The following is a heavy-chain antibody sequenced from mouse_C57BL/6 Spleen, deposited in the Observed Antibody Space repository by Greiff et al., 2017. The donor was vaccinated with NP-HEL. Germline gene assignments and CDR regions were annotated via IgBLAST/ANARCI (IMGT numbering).Heavy chain of an antibody. CDR1: GYTFTSYG. J-gene: IGHJ4*01. D-gene: IGHD2-4*01. Sequence: QVQLKESGAELARPGASVKLSCKASGYTFTSYGISWVKQSTGQGLEWIGEIYPRSGNTYYNEKFKGKATLTADKSSSTAYMELRSLTSEDSAVYFCARSGDYGGYYAMDYWGQGTSVTVSS. V-gene: IGHV1-81*01. CDR3: ARSGDYGGYYAMDY. CDR2: IYPRSGNT.